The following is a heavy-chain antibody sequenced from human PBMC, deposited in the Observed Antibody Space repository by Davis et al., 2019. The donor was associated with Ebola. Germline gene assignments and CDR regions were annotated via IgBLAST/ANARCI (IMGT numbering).Heavy chain of an antibody. J-gene: IGHJ4*02. CDR2: IFNSGST. CDR1: GGSIGSYY. CDR3: AREGYSSGWSTPRGYYFDY. D-gene: IGHD6-19*01. Sequence: SETLSLTCTVSGGSIGSYYWNWIRQPAGKGLEWIGRIFNSGSTNYNPSLKSRVTMSVDTSKSQFSLKLSSVTAADTAVYYCAREGYSSGWSTPRGYYFDYWGQGILVTVSS. V-gene: IGHV4-4*07.